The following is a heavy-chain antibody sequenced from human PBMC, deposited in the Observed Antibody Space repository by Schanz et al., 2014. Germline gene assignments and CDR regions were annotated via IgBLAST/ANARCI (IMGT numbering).Heavy chain of an antibody. V-gene: IGHV3-9*01. CDR3: AKDPHRDYGGKPQTFDI. Sequence: EVQLVESGGGLVQPGRSLTLSCAASGFAFDDFAMHWVRQAPGKGLEWVSGISWNSGRTVYADSVRGRFTISRDNSKNTLYLQMSSLRAEDTALYYCAKDPHRDYGGKPQTFDIWGQGTMVTVS. J-gene: IGHJ3*02. CDR2: ISWNSGRT. CDR1: GFAFDDFA. D-gene: IGHD4-17*01.